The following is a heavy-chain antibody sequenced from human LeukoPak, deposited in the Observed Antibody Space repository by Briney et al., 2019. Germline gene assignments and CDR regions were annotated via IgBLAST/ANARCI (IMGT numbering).Heavy chain of an antibody. J-gene: IGHJ4*02. D-gene: IGHD6-19*01. CDR1: GYTFTGYY. Sequence: GASVKVSCKASGYTFTGYYMHWVRQAPGQGLEWMGWINPNSGDTDYAQKFQGRVTTTRDTSISTAYMELSRLRSDDTAVYYCAREAPRVAGKDYWGQGTLVTVSS. V-gene: IGHV1-2*02. CDR3: AREAPRVAGKDY. CDR2: INPNSGDT.